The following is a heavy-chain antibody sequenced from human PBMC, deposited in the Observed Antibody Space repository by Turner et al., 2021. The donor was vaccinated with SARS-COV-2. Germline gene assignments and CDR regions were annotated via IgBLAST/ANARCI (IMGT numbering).Heavy chain of an antibody. J-gene: IGHJ4*02. D-gene: IGHD2-15*01. CDR1: GSTFSGYG. CDR2: ISYDGSNK. V-gene: IGHV3-30*18. Sequence: QVQLVESGGGVVQPGTSLRPSCAASGSTFSGYGMHWVRQAPGKGLEWVAVISYDGSNKYYADSVKGRFTISRDISKSTLYLQMNSLRAEDTAVYYCAKVVSPYCSGGSCYSSPADYWGQGTLVTVSS. CDR3: AKVVSPYCSGGSCYSSPADY.